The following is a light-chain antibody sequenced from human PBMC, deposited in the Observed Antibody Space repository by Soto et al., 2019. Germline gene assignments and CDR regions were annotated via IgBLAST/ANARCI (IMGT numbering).Light chain of an antibody. CDR1: QSISTY. Sequence: DIQMTQFPSSLSASVGDRVTITCRASQSISTYLTWYQQKPGKAPKLLISAASSLQSGVPSRFSGSGSGTYFTLTISSLQPEDFASYFCQQSDSTPHTFGQGTKLEIK. CDR3: QQSDSTPHT. CDR2: AAS. J-gene: IGKJ2*01. V-gene: IGKV1-39*01.